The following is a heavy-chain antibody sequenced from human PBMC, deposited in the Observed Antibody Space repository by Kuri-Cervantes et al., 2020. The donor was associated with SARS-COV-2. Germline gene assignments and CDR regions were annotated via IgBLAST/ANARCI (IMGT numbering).Heavy chain of an antibody. V-gene: IGHV4-4*02. Sequence: SETLSLTCAVSGGSISSSNWWWWVRQPPGKGLEWFGEIYHGGTNNYNPSLKSRVTISIDKFKNQFSLKLSSVTAADTAVYYCARDGIGFDPWGQGTLVTVSS. CDR1: GGSISSSNW. J-gene: IGHJ5*02. D-gene: IGHD2-21*01. CDR2: IYHGGTN. CDR3: ARDGIGFDP.